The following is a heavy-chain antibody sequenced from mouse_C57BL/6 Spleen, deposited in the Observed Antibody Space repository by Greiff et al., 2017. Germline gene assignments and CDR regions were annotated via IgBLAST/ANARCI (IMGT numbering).Heavy chain of an antibody. V-gene: IGHV5-9-1*02. Sequence: EVQRVESGEGLVKPGGSLKLSCAASGFTFSSYAMSWVRQTPEKRLEWVAYISSGGDYIYYADTVKGRFTISRDNARNTLYLQMSSLKSEDTSLYYCTRGYSNPPWFAYWGQGTLVTVSA. J-gene: IGHJ3*01. CDR3: TRGYSNPPWFAY. D-gene: IGHD2-5*01. CDR1: GFTFSSYA. CDR2: ISSGGDYI.